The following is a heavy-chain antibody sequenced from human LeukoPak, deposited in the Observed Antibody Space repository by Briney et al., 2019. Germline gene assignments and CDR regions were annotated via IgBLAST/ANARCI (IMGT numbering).Heavy chain of an antibody. Sequence: GGSLRLSCAASGFTFSSYGMHWVRQPPGKGLEWVAFIRYDGSNKYYADSVKGRFTISRDNSKNTLYLQMNSLRAEDTAVYYCAKELLSSSSAFDYWGQGTLVTVSS. CDR2: IRYDGSNK. CDR1: GFTFSSYG. V-gene: IGHV3-30*02. D-gene: IGHD6-6*01. J-gene: IGHJ4*02. CDR3: AKELLSSSSAFDY.